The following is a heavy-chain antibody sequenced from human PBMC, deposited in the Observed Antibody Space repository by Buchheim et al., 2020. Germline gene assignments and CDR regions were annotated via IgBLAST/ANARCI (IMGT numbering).Heavy chain of an antibody. D-gene: IGHD3-9*01. CDR1: GFTFSSYD. CDR2: IGLLGDT. V-gene: IGHV3-13*01. J-gene: IGHJ4*02. CDR3: ARVRGKNILTGYYEF. Sequence: EVQLVESGGGLVQPGGSLRLSCVASGFTFSSYDMHWVRQTTGKNLEWVSAIGLLGDTYYPDSVKGRFTISRENAKNSLYLHMNSLRAGDTAVYYCARVRGKNILTGYYEFWGQGTL.